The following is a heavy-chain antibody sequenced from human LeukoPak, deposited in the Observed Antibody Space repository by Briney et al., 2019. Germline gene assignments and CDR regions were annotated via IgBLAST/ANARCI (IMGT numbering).Heavy chain of an antibody. J-gene: IGHJ4*02. CDR2: IYTSGST. CDR1: GGSISSGSYY. D-gene: IGHD2-15*01. CDR3: ARGGFGSAGDY. V-gene: IGHV4-61*02. Sequence: PSETLSLTCTVSGGSISSGSYYWSWIRQPAGKGLEWIGRIYTSGSTNYNPSLKSRVTISVDTPKNQFSLKLSSVTAADTAVYYCARGGFGSAGDYWGQGTLVTVSS.